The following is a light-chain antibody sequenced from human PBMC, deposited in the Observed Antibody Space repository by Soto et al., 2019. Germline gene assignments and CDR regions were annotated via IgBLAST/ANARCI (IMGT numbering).Light chain of an antibody. Sequence: QSVLTQPPSASGTPGQRVAISCSGSSSNIGTYTVNWYQQLPGTAPRLLIYTNNQRPSGVPGRFSGSKSGTSASLAISGLQSEDEADSYCAAWDDSLNGVVFGGGTKLTVL. J-gene: IGLJ2*01. CDR2: TNN. CDR1: SSNIGTYT. CDR3: AAWDDSLNGVV. V-gene: IGLV1-44*01.